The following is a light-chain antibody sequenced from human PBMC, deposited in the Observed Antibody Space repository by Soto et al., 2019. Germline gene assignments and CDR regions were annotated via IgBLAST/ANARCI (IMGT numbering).Light chain of an antibody. J-gene: IGLJ1*01. CDR1: SSDVGSYNR. CDR3: SLYISGSTYV. CDR2: EVN. Sequence: QSVLTQPPSVSGSPGQSVTISCTGTSSDVGSYNRLSWYQQPPGTAPKLSMYEVNTRPSGVPDRFSGSKSGSTASLTISGLQAEDEADYYCSLYISGSTYVFGTGTKVTAL. V-gene: IGLV2-18*01.